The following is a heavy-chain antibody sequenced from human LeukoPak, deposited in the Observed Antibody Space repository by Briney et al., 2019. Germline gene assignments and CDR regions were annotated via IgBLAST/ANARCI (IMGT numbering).Heavy chain of an antibody. CDR3: ARQTGYYDSSGYPHPNWYDP. V-gene: IGHV5-51*01. CDR2: IYPGDSDT. D-gene: IGHD3-22*01. Sequence: GESLKISCKGSGYSFTSYWIGWVRQLPGKGLEWMGIIYPGDSDTRYRPSFQGQVTISADKSISTAYLQWSSLKASDTAMYYCARQTGYYDSSGYPHPNWYDPWGQGTLVTVSS. CDR1: GYSFTSYW. J-gene: IGHJ5*02.